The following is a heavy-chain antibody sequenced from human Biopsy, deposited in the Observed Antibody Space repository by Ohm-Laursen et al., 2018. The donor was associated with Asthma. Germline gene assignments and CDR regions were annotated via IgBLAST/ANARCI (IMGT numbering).Heavy chain of an antibody. CDR1: GFTFGDYW. CDR2: ISYDGRET. D-gene: IGHD2-21*02. J-gene: IGHJ6*02. V-gene: IGHV3-7*01. Sequence: SLRLSCAASGFTFGDYWMSWVRQGPGKGPEWVALISYDGRETGYVDSVKGRFTISRDNFRNTVHLQMSNLRPEDSAVYYCTRDRFYNSVTSESFYYGVDVWGQGTTVTVSS. CDR3: TRDRFYNSVTSESFYYGVDV.